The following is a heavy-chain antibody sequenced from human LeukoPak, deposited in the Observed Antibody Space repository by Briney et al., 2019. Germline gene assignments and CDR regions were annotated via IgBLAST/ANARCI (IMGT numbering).Heavy chain of an antibody. CDR1: GGSVSSGSFY. CDR2: IYYSGGT. D-gene: IGHD2-2*03. Sequence: PSETLSLTCTVSGGSVSSGSFYWSWIRQPPGKGLEWIGYIYYSGGTKYNPSLNSRVTISIDTSKNQFSLRLSSVTAADTAVYFCARSGYCSSTSCYGSETFDIWGRGTMGTVSS. V-gene: IGHV4-61*01. CDR3: ARSGYCSSTSCYGSETFDI. J-gene: IGHJ3*02.